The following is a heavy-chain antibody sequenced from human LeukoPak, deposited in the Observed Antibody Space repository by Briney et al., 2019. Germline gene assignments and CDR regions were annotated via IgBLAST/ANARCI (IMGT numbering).Heavy chain of an antibody. CDR1: GYSLSNGFY. Sequence: ASETLSLTCAVSGYSLSNGFYWGWIRQPPGKGLERIGRIVHTGNTYYNPSLKSRPTISVDTTTNQISLQLTSVTTTSPAVYYCARLRYSGSPLGAFDYWGQGTLVTVSS. J-gene: IGHJ4*02. D-gene: IGHD1-26*01. CDR3: ARLRYSGSPLGAFDY. V-gene: IGHV4-38-2*01. CDR2: IVHTGNT.